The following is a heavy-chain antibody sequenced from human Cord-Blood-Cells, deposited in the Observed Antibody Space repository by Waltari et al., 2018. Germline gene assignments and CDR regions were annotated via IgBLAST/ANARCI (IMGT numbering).Heavy chain of an antibody. D-gene: IGHD7-27*01. Sequence: QVQLVQSGAEVKKTGASVEVSCKASGYTFTGYYMHWVRQAPGQGLEWMGRINPNSGATNYAQKSQGRVTMTRDRSISTAYMELSRLRSDDTAVYYCARGQSGDYWGQGTLVTVSS. V-gene: IGHV1-2*06. J-gene: IGHJ4*02. CDR1: GYTFTGYY. CDR2: INPNSGAT. CDR3: ARGQSGDY.